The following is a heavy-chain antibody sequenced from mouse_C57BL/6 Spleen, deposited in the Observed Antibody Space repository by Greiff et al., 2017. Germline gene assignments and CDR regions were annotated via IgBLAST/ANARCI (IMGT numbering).Heavy chain of an antibody. CDR1: GYTFTSYG. CDR2: IYPRSGNT. J-gene: IGHJ2*01. Sequence: VQLQQSGAELARPGASVKLSCKASGYTFTSYGISWVKQRTGQGLEWIGEIYPRSGNTYYNEKFKGKATLTADTSSSTAYMELRSLTSEDSAVYFCARSREAAQATPFDYWGQGTTLTVSS. CDR3: ARSREAAQATPFDY. V-gene: IGHV1-81*01. D-gene: IGHD3-2*02.